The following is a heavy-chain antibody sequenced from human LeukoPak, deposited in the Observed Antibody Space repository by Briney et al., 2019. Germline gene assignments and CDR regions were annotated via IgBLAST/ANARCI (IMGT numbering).Heavy chain of an antibody. J-gene: IGHJ4*02. D-gene: IGHD6-19*01. V-gene: IGHV4-59*01. CDR1: DDSITIYY. CDR2: IDHTGIT. CDR3: ARRPGGSGWYFNAPSY. Sequence: SETLSLTCTVSDDSITIYYWSWIRQPSGKGLEWIGYIDHTGITNYNPSLNSRVTISRDTSKNHFSLELSSATAADTAVYFCARRPGGSGWYFNAPSYWGQGTLVTVSS.